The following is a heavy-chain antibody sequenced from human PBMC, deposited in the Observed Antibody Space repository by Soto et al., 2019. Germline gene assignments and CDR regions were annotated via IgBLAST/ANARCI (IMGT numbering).Heavy chain of an antibody. Sequence: QVQLVESGGGVVQPGRSLRLSCAASGFTFSSYAMHWVRQAPGKGLEWVAVISYDGSNKYYADSVKGRFTISRDNSKNTLYLQMNSLRAEDTAVYYCGTVTPPSVSYYYYYGMDVWGQGTTVTVSS. D-gene: IGHD1-20*01. J-gene: IGHJ6*02. CDR2: ISYDGSNK. V-gene: IGHV3-30-3*01. CDR3: GTVTPPSVSYYYYYGMDV. CDR1: GFTFSSYA.